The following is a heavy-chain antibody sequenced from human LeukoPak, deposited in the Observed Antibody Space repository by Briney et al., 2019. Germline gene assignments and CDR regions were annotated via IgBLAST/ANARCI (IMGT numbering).Heavy chain of an antibody. CDR3: ARGGSPPEALGDALNI. Sequence: LTGGSLRLSCAASGFTFSNYWMHWVRQAPGKGLVWVSRINGNGDSTSYADSVKGRFTISRDNAKNTLYLQMNSLRVEDTAVYYCARGGSPPEALGDALNIWGQGTMVTVSS. V-gene: IGHV3-74*01. CDR1: GFTFSNYW. D-gene: IGHD1-26*01. J-gene: IGHJ3*02. CDR2: INGNGDST.